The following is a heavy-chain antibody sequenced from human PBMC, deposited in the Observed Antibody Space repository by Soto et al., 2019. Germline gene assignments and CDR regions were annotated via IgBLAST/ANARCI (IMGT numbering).Heavy chain of an antibody. CDR1: GYTFTSYD. CDR3: ARSWYCTNGVCYLPLGY. Sequence: ASVQVSCKASGYTFTSYDINWVRQATGQGLEWMGLMNPNSGNTGYAQKFQGRVTMTRNTSISTAYMELSSLRSEDTAVYYCARSWYCTNGVCYLPLGYWGQGTLVTVSS. J-gene: IGHJ4*02. CDR2: MNPNSGNT. D-gene: IGHD2-8*01. V-gene: IGHV1-8*01.